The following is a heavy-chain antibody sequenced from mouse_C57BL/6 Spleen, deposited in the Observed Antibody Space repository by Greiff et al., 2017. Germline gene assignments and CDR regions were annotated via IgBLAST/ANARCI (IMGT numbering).Heavy chain of an antibody. D-gene: IGHD2-4*01. CDR1: GYTFTSYW. Sequence: QVQLKQPGAELVRPGTSVKLSCKASGYTFTSYWMHWVKQRPGQGLEWIGVIDPSDSYTNYNQKFKGKATLTVDTSSSTAYMQLSSLTSEDSAVYYCAPEVYDYLAYWGQGTLVTVSA. CDR3: APEVYDYLAY. CDR2: IDPSDSYT. V-gene: IGHV1-59*01. J-gene: IGHJ3*01.